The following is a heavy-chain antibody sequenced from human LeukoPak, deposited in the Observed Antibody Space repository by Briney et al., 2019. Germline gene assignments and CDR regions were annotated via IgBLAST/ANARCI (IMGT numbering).Heavy chain of an antibody. CDR2: IYYSGST. Sequence: SETLSLTCTVSGGSISSYYWSWIRQPPGKGLEWIGYIYYSGSTKYNPSLKSRVTISVDTSKNQFSLKLSSVTAADTAVYYCASLNWNDRDYWGQGTLVTVSS. CDR3: ASLNWNDRDY. V-gene: IGHV4-59*01. CDR1: GGSISSYY. J-gene: IGHJ4*02. D-gene: IGHD1-1*01.